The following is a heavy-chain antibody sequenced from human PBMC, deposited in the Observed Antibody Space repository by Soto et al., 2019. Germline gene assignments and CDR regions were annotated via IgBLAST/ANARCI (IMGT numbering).Heavy chain of an antibody. J-gene: IGHJ4*02. CDR2: IYNSGIT. CDR1: GGSISDYY. CDR3: ARGPGFPHFDS. Sequence: PSETLSLTCPVSGGSISDYYWNWIRQPPGKGLEWIGYIYNSGITKYNPSLKSRLTISVDTSKNQFSLKLISVTAADTAVYYCARGPGFPHFDSWGQGTLVTVSS. V-gene: IGHV4-59*01. D-gene: IGHD3-9*01.